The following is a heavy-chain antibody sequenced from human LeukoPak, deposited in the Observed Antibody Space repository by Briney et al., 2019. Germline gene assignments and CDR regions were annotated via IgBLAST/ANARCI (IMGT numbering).Heavy chain of an antibody. CDR1: GYTFTSYA. V-gene: IGHV1-3*01. J-gene: IGHJ4*02. D-gene: IGHD3-10*01. Sequence: ASVKVSCKASGYTFTSYAMRWVRQAPGQRLEWMGWINAGNGNTKYSQKFQGRVTITRDTSASTAYMELSSLRSEDTAVYYCARLNVDYYGSGSYFFDYWGQGTLVTVSS. CDR2: INAGNGNT. CDR3: ARLNVDYYGSGSYFFDY.